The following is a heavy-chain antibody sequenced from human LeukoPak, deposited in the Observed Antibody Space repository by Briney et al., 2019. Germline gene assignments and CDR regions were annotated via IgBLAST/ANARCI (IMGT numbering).Heavy chain of an antibody. CDR3: ARDPRNVGLAP. CDR1: GFSLSGYW. J-gene: IGHJ5*02. D-gene: IGHD2-15*01. V-gene: IGHV3-74*01. CDR2: NNGDGSTT. Sequence: GGSLRLSCVASGFSLSGYWMYWVRQASGKGLMYISRNNGDGSTTNYADVVKGRFTMSRDNVKNTLYLQMNSLRVEDTAVYYCARDPRNVGLAPWGQGTLVTVSS.